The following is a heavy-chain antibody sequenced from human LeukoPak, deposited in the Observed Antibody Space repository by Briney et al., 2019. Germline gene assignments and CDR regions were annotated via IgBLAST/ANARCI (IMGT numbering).Heavy chain of an antibody. J-gene: IGHJ4*02. V-gene: IGHV4-39*07. Sequence: PSETLSLTCTVSGGSISSSSYYWGWIRQPPGKGLEWIGSIYYSGSTYYNPSLKSRVTISVDTSKNQFSLKLSSVTAADTAVYYCARGGWLDDYWGQGTLVTVSS. CDR1: GGSISSSSYY. CDR2: IYYSGST. CDR3: ARGGWLDDY. D-gene: IGHD5-12*01.